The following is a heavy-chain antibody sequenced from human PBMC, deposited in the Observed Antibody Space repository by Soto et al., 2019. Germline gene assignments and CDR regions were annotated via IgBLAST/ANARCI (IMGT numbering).Heavy chain of an antibody. Sequence: QVQLVQSGVEVKKPGASVKVSCKASGYTFISYGISWVRQAPGQGLEWMGWISGSNGNTNYAQNHQGRVTMTTDTSKSTADMEGGSLRSDDTAVYYCARDKGYYDSSGYYVPTYPDIWGQGTMVTVSS. CDR2: ISGSNGNT. D-gene: IGHD3-22*01. CDR3: ARDKGYYDSSGYYVPTYPDI. V-gene: IGHV1-18*01. CDR1: GYTFISYG. J-gene: IGHJ3*02.